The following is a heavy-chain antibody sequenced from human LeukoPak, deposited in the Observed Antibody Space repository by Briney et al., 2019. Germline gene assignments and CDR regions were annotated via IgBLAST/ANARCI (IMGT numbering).Heavy chain of an antibody. V-gene: IGHV1-2*02. CDR3: AGSSMATILPFDY. D-gene: IGHD5-24*01. J-gene: IGHJ4*02. CDR2: ITPNSGGT. CDR1: GYTFTDYY. Sequence: GASVKVSCKASGYTFTDYYIHWVRQAPGQGLEWMGWITPNSGGTNYAQKFQGRVTMTRDTSISTASLELRSLTSDDTAVYYCAGSSMATILPFDYWGQGTLVTVSS.